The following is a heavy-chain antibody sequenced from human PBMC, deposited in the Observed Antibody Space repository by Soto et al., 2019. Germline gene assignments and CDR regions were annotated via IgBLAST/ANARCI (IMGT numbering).Heavy chain of an antibody. V-gene: IGHV1-46*01. CDR1: GYTFTSYY. CDR2: INPSGGST. Sequence: ASVKVSCKASGYTFTSYYMHWVRQAPGQGLEWLGIINPSGGSTTYAQKFQGRVTMTRDTSTSTVYMELSSLRSEDTAVYYCARITGTMYMDVWGQGTTVTVS. D-gene: IGHD1-7*01. CDR3: ARITGTMYMDV. J-gene: IGHJ6*02.